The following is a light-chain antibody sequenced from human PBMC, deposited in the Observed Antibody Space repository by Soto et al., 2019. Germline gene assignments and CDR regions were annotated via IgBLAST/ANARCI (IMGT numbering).Light chain of an antibody. V-gene: IGLV2-14*03. CDR3: ISYTSSDTLV. CDR1: SSDVGGYNY. J-gene: IGLJ2*01. Sequence: QSALTQPASMSGSPGQSITISCTGTSSDVGGYNYVSWYQQHPGKAPKLMIYDVSNRPSGVSNRFSGSKSGNTASLTISGLQAEDEADYYCISYTSSDTLVFGGGTKLTVL. CDR2: DVS.